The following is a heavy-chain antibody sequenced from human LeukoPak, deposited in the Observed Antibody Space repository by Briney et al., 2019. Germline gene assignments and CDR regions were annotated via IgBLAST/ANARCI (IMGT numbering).Heavy chain of an antibody. J-gene: IGHJ4*02. Sequence: ASVKVTCKASGYTFTSYYMHWVRQAPGQGLEWMGIINPSGGSTSYAQKFQGRVTMTRDTSTSTVYMELSSLRSEDTAVYYCARSYYYDSSGYSPMFDYWGQGTLVTVSS. CDR3: ARSYYYDSSGYSPMFDY. CDR1: GYTFTSYY. D-gene: IGHD3-22*01. CDR2: INPSGGST. V-gene: IGHV1-46*01.